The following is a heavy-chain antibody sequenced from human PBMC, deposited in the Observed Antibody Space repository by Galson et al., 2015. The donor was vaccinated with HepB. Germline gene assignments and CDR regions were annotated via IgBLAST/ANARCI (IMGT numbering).Heavy chain of an antibody. J-gene: IGHJ4*02. CDR2: IYWDDDR. D-gene: IGHD2-8*01. V-gene: IGHV2-5*02. CDR1: GFSLTTRGMA. Sequence: PALVKPTQTLTLTCTFSGFSLTTRGMAVAWIRQPPGKALEWLALIYWDDDRRYSPSLKSRLTITKDTSKNQVVLTMTNMDPVDTATYLCARSSGGYSTSGFCWGFDFWGQGTLVTVSS. CDR3: ARSSGGYSTSGFCWGFDF.